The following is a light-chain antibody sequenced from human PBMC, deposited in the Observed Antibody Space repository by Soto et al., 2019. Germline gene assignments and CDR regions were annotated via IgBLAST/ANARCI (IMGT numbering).Light chain of an antibody. J-gene: IGKJ2*01. CDR1: QSVSSN. Sequence: EIVMTQSPATLSVSPGERATLSCRASQSVSSNLAWYQQKPGLAPRLLIYGASTRATGIPARFSGSGSGTEFTLTNSHLQSEDFAVYYCQQYNNWPPITFVQGTKLEIK. CDR3: QQYNNWPPIT. V-gene: IGKV3-15*01. CDR2: GAS.